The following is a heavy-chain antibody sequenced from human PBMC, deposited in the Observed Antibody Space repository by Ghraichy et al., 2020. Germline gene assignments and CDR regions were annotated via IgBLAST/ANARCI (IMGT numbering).Heavy chain of an antibody. CDR2: ISGSGGST. CDR3: AKASIRWLYSGSYFDY. J-gene: IGHJ4*02. D-gene: IGHD1-26*01. CDR1: GFTFSSYA. V-gene: IGHV3-23*01. Sequence: GGSLRLSCAASGFTFSSYAMSWVRQAPGKGLEWVSAISGSGGSTYYADSVKGRFTISRDNSKNTLYLQMNSLRAEDTAVYYCAKASIRWLYSGSYFDYWGQGTLVTVSS.